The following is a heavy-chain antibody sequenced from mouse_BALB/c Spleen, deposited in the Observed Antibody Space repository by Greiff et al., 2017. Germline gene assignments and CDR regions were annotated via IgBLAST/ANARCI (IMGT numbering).Heavy chain of an antibody. CDR2: ISYSGST. Sequence: EVQLQESGPGLVKPSQSLSLTCTVTGYSITSDYAWNWIRQFPGNKLEWMGYISYSGSTSYNPSLKSRISITRDTSKNQFFLQLNSVTTEDTATYYCARGDYGNSLYYFDYWGQGTTLTVSS. V-gene: IGHV3-2*02. J-gene: IGHJ2*01. D-gene: IGHD2-1*01. CDR1: GYSITSDYA. CDR3: ARGDYGNSLYYFDY.